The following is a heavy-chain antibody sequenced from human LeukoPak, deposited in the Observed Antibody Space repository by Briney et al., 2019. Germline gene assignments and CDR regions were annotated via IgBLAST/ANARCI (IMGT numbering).Heavy chain of an antibody. V-gene: IGHV3-9*01. CDR2: INWNSDSI. CDR1: GFTFDDYA. CDR3: AKLLYYYDSSQPY. J-gene: IGHJ4*02. D-gene: IGHD3-22*01. Sequence: PGGSLRLSCAVSGFTFDDYAMHWVRQVPGKGLEWVSGINWNSDSIGYADSVKGRFTTSRDNSKNTLYLQMNSLRAEDTAVYYCAKLLYYYDSSQPYWGQGTLVTVSS.